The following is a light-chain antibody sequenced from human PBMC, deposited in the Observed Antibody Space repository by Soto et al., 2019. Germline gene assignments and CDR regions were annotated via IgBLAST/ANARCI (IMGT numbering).Light chain of an antibody. J-gene: IGLJ1*01. CDR2: DVT. V-gene: IGLV2-11*01. Sequence: QSAPTQPRSVSGSPGQSVTISCTGTTSDVAVYRYVSWYQQHPGKAPKLMIYDVTTRPSGIPDRFSGSKSGNTASLTISGLQADDEGDYYCFSYAGSYTFVFGTGTKLTVL. CDR1: TSDVAVYRY. CDR3: FSYAGSYTFV.